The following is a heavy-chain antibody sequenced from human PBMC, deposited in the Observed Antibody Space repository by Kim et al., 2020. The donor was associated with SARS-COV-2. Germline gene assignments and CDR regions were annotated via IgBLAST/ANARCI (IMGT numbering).Heavy chain of an antibody. CDR3: ARWIYSSGWYKLGYFDY. J-gene: IGHJ4*02. Sequence: VKGRFTISRDNAKNSLYLQMNSLRAEDTAVYYCARWIYSSGWYKLGYFDYWGQGTLVTVSS. D-gene: IGHD6-19*01. V-gene: IGHV3-11*06.